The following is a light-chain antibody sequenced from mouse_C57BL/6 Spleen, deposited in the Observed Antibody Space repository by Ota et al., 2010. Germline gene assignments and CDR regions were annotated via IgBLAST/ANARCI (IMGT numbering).Light chain of an antibody. CDR2: KA. CDR1: TDIDDD. CDR3: LQSDNMPYT. V-gene: IGKV17-127*01. Sequence: ETTVTQSPASLSVATGEKVTIRCITSTDIDDDMNWYQQKARGTVPKLLISKAILFVLESHPDSPAVAMAQILFLQLKNTLSEDVADYYCLQSDNMPYTFGGGTKLEIK. J-gene: IGKJ2*01.